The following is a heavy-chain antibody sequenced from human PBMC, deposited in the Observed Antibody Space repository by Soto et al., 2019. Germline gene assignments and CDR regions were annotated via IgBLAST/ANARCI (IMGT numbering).Heavy chain of an antibody. D-gene: IGHD3-22*01. CDR2: IDPSDSYT. J-gene: IGHJ4*02. V-gene: IGHV5-10-1*01. CDR1: GYSFTSYW. Sequence: PGESLKISCKVSGYSFTSYWISGVRQMPGKGLEWMGRIDPSDSYTNYSPSFQGHVTISADKSISTAYLQWSSLKASDTAMYYCATNPTKWLLQAYWGQGTLVTVSS. CDR3: ATNPTKWLLQAY.